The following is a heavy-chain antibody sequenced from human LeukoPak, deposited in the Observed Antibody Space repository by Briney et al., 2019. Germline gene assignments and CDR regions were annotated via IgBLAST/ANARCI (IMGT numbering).Heavy chain of an antibody. CDR2: INSDGSST. Sequence: PGGSLRLSCAASGFTFSSYWMHWVRQAPGRGLVWVSRINSDGSSTSYADSVKGRFTISRDNAKNTLYLQMNSLRAEDTAVYYCAREPLPNGVWRVGWFDPWGQGTLVTVSS. J-gene: IGHJ5*02. CDR1: GFTFSSYW. CDR3: AREPLPNGVWRVGWFDP. D-gene: IGHD2-8*01. V-gene: IGHV3-74*01.